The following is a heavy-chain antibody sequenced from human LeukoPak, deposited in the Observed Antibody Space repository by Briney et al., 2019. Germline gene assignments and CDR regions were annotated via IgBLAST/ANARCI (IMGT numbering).Heavy chain of an antibody. D-gene: IGHD4-17*01. Sequence: SVKVSCKASGGTFSSYAISWVRQAPGQGPEWMGGIIPIFGTANYAQKFQGRVTITADESTSTAYMELSSLRSEDTAVYYCARDSPGGYGDYYFDYWGQGTLVTVSS. V-gene: IGHV1-69*13. CDR3: ARDSPGGYGDYYFDY. J-gene: IGHJ4*02. CDR2: IIPIFGTA. CDR1: GGTFSSYA.